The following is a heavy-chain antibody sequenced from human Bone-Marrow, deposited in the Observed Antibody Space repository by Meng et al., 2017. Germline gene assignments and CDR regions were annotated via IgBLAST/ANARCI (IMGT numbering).Heavy chain of an antibody. CDR3: ARDHSGYDFWSGYSLSYYYYGMDV. J-gene: IGHJ6*02. CDR2: ISSSGSTI. D-gene: IGHD3-3*01. CDR1: GFTFSSYE. Sequence: GESLKISCAASGFTFSSYEMNWVRQAPGKGLERVSYISSSGSTIYYADSVKGRFTISRDNAKNSLYLQMNSLRAEDTAVYYCARDHSGYDFWSGYSLSYYYYGMDVWGQGTTVTVSS. V-gene: IGHV3-48*03.